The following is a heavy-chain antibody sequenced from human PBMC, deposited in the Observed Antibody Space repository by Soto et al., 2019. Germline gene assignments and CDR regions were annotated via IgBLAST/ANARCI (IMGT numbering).Heavy chain of an antibody. V-gene: IGHV4-39*07. J-gene: IGHJ5*02. CDR3: ARDLDGSGYYTFVGFDP. D-gene: IGHD3-3*01. Sequence: PSETLSLTCIVSGGSFSSSSSYWGWIRQPPGKGLEWIGTIHYRGTTSYNPSLKSRLTITVDTSKNQFSLKLSSVTAADTAVYYCARDLDGSGYYTFVGFDPWGQGTLVTVSS. CDR2: IHYRGTT. CDR1: GGSFSSSSSY.